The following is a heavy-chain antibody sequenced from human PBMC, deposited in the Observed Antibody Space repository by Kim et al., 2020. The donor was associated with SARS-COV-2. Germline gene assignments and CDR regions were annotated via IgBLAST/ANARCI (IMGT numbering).Heavy chain of an antibody. CDR3: ARGLHMVRGVMVQRYYYGMDV. J-gene: IGHJ6*02. CDR2: INHSGST. D-gene: IGHD3-10*01. CDR1: GGSFSGYY. Sequence: SETLSLTCAVYGGSFSGYYWSWIRQPPGKGLEWIGDINHSGSTNYNPSLKSRVTISVDTSKNQFSLKLSSVTAADTAVYYCARGLHMVRGVMVQRYYYGMDVWGQGTTVTVSS. V-gene: IGHV4-34*01.